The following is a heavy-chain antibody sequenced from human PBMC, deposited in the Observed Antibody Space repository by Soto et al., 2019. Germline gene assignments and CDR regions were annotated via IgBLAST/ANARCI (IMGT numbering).Heavy chain of an antibody. CDR3: ARGCSSASCYYY. Sequence: PGGSLRLSCTASGFMFSSYTMNWVRQAPGKGLEWVSSVSFRGDIYYADSLEGRFTISRDDAKNSLYLQMNSLRAEDTAVYYCARGCSSASCYYYWRQGTLVTVSS. CDR1: GFMFSSYT. CDR2: VSFRGDI. V-gene: IGHV3-21*01. D-gene: IGHD2-2*01. J-gene: IGHJ4*02.